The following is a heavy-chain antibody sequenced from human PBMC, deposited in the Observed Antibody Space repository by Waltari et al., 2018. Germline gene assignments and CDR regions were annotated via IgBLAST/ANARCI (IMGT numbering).Heavy chain of an antibody. J-gene: IGHJ6*03. CDR1: GGTFSSYA. CDR2: TIPIFGTA. V-gene: IGHV1-69*14. CDR3: ALEGVRFGELYYYMDV. D-gene: IGHD3-10*01. Sequence: QVQLVQSGAEVKKPGSSVKVSCKASGGTFSSYAISWVRQAPGQGLEWMGGTIPIFGTANYAQKCQGRVTMTADKSTSTAYMELSSLRSEDTAVYYCALEGVRFGELYYYMDVWGKGTTVTVSS.